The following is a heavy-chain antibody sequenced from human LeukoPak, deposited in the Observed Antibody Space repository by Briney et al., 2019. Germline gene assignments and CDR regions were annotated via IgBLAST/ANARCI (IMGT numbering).Heavy chain of an antibody. J-gene: IGHJ6*02. Sequence: GASVKVSCKASGYTFTSYGISWLRQAPGQGLEWMGWISAYNGNTNYAQKLQGRVTMTTDTSTSTAYMELRSLRSDDTAVYYCARDVFVAAAGTYYYGMDVWGQGTTVTVSS. CDR1: GYTFTSYG. D-gene: IGHD6-13*01. CDR3: ARDVFVAAAGTYYYGMDV. CDR2: ISAYNGNT. V-gene: IGHV1-18*01.